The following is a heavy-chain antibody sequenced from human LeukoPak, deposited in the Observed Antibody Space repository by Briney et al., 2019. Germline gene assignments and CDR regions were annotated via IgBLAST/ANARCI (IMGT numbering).Heavy chain of an antibody. D-gene: IGHD1-26*01. Sequence: GGSLRLSCAASGFTFSDYQMTWIRQAPGKGLEWVSYINGGGTTMYYADSAKGRFTISRDNARNSLFLQMNSLSAEDTAVYYCARARGSYSFDYWGQGTLVTVSS. CDR2: INGGGTTM. CDR3: ARARGSYSFDY. J-gene: IGHJ4*02. CDR1: GFTFSDYQ. V-gene: IGHV3-11*01.